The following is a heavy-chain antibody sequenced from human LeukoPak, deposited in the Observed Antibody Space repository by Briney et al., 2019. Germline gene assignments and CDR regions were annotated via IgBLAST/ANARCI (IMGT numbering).Heavy chain of an antibody. CDR2: INGYGRII. V-gene: IGHV3-74*03. D-gene: IGHD3-3*02. Sequence: GGALRLSCAVSGFTFSTYWMHWVRRAPGEGRVWVSHINGYGRIITYADSVKARFTISIDNIKNTVYLQMNSLRAEDTAVYYCVVGIRNYWGQGTLVTVSS. J-gene: IGHJ4*02. CDR1: GFTFSTYW. CDR3: VVGIRNY.